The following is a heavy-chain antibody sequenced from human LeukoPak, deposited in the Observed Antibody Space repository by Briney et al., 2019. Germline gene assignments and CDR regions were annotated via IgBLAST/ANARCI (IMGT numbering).Heavy chain of an antibody. J-gene: IGHJ4*02. Sequence: GGSLRLSCAASGFTFSSYSMNWVRQAPGKGLEWVSSISSSRSYIYYADSVKGRFTISRDNAKNSLYLQMNSLKAEDTAVYYCARKYGSGSYHDYWGQGTLVTVSS. CDR2: ISSSRSYI. V-gene: IGHV3-21*01. CDR1: GFTFSSYS. D-gene: IGHD3-10*01. CDR3: ARKYGSGSYHDY.